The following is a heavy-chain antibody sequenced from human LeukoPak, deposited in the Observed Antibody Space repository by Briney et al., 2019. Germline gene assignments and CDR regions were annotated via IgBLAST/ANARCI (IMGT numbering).Heavy chain of an antibody. V-gene: IGHV1-2*02. D-gene: IGHD3-10*01. CDR1: GYTFTGYY. CDR2: INPNSGGT. J-gene: IGHJ4*02. CDR3: ARVAVEIWFGEFTAFDY. Sequence: ASVKVSCKASGYTFTGYYVHWVRQAPGQGLEWMGWINPNSGGTNYAQKFQGRVTMTRDTSISTAYMELSRLRSDDTAVYYCARVAVEIWFGEFTAFDYWGQGTLVTVSS.